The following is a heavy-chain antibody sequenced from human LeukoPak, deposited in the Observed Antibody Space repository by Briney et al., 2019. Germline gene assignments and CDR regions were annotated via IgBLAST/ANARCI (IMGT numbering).Heavy chain of an antibody. V-gene: IGHV3-53*05. J-gene: IGHJ4*02. D-gene: IGHD2-2*02. Sequence: GGSLRLSCAASGFTVSSDFMSWVRQAPGKGLEWVSVIYSGGNTYYADSVKGRFTISRDNSKNTLYLQMNSLRAEDTAVYYCAKDKCSSTSCYTEGYFDYWGQGTLVTVSS. CDR1: GFTVSSDF. CDR3: AKDKCSSTSCYTEGYFDY. CDR2: IYSGGNT.